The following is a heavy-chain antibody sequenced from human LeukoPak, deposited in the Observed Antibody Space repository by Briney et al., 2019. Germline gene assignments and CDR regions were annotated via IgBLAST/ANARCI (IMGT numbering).Heavy chain of an antibody. CDR3: ARETSGWLDY. CDR1: GFTFSSYA. D-gene: IGHD6-19*01. V-gene: IGHV3-30*04. Sequence: GGSLRLSCAASGFTFSSYAMHWVRQAPGEGLEWVAVISYDGSNKYSADSVKGRFTISRDNSTNTLYLQMNSLRAEDTAVYYCARETSGWLDYWGQGTLVTVSS. CDR2: ISYDGSNK. J-gene: IGHJ4*02.